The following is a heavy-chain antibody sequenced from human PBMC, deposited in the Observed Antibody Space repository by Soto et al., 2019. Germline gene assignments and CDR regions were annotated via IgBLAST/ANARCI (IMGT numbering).Heavy chain of an antibody. Sequence: GGSLRLSCAASGFTFSSYEMNWVRQAPGKGLEWVSYISSSGSTIYYADSVKGRFTISRDNAKNSLYLQMNSLRAEDTAVYYCARDVYHIHAFDIWGQGTMVTVSS. CDR2: ISSSGSTI. J-gene: IGHJ3*02. V-gene: IGHV3-48*03. CDR3: ARDVYHIHAFDI. CDR1: GFTFSSYE. D-gene: IGHD2-2*02.